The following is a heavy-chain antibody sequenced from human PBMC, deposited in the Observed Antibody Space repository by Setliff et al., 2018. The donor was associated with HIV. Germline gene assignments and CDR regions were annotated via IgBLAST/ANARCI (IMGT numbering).Heavy chain of an antibody. V-gene: IGHV3-15*01. J-gene: IGHJ5*02. CDR2: IKSKTDGGTT. CDR1: GFTFNNAW. CDR3: FTAASGFIRAS. Sequence: GSLRLSCAASGFTFNNAWMYWVRQAPGKGLEWVGRIKSKTDGGTTDYSAPVNGRFSLSRDDSKNTLYLQMNSLKTEDTAVYYCFTAASGFIRASWGRGALVTVSS. D-gene: IGHD2-15*01.